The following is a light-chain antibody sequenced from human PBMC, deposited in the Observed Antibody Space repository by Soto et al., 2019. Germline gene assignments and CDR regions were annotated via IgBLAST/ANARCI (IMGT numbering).Light chain of an antibody. CDR1: SSDVGDYKY. Sequence: QSALTQPASVSASPGQSITISCTGTSSDVGDYKYVSWYQQHPGKAPQLMIYEVTSRPSGVSNRFSGSKSGNTASLTISGLQAEDEADYYCNSYANTYVLVFGGGTKLTVL. J-gene: IGLJ3*02. V-gene: IGLV2-14*01. CDR3: NSYANTYVLV. CDR2: EVT.